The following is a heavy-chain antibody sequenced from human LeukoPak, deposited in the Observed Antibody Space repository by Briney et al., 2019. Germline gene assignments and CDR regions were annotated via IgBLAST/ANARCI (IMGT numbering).Heavy chain of an antibody. CDR2: IWYDGSNK. V-gene: IGHV3-33*01. CDR3: ARDRTGYSRKYDFDY. CDR1: GFTFSSYG. D-gene: IGHD6-13*01. Sequence: GGSLRLSCAASGFTFSSYGMHWVRQAPGKGLEWVAVIWYDGSNKYYADSVKGRFTISRDNSKNTLYLQMNSLRAEDTAVYYCARDRTGYSRKYDFDYWGQGTLVTVSS. J-gene: IGHJ4*02.